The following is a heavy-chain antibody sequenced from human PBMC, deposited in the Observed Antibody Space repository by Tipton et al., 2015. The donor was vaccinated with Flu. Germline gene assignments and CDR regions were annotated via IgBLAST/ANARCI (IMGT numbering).Heavy chain of an antibody. D-gene: IGHD3-16*01. J-gene: IGHJ4*02. V-gene: IGHV4-38-2*02. CDR1: DYSISSGYY. Sequence: TLSLTCTVSDYSISSGYYWGWIRQPPGKGLEWIGCISHSGRTYYNPSLKSRVTISVDTAKNQFSQRLSSVTAADAAVYYCATRSLTFGQFDFWGQGILVTVSS. CDR3: ATRSLTFGQFDF. CDR2: ISHSGRT.